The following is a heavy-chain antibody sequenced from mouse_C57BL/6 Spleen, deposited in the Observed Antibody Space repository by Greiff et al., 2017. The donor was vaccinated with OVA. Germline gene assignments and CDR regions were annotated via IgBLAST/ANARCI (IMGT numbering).Heavy chain of an antibody. Sequence: QVQLQQPGAELVKPGASVKLSCKASGYTFTSYWMHWVKQRPGRGLEWIGRIDPNSGGTKYNQKFKGKATLTVDQSSSTAYMQLNSLTSEDSAVYYCARRGDYGSSYDWYFDVWGTGTTVTVSS. CDR3: ARRGDYGSSYDWYFDV. CDR2: IDPNSGGT. D-gene: IGHD1-1*01. V-gene: IGHV1-62-3*01. J-gene: IGHJ1*03. CDR1: GYTFTSYW.